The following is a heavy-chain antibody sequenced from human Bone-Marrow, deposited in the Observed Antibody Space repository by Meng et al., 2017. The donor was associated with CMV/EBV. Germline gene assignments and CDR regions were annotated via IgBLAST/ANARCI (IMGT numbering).Heavy chain of an antibody. Sequence: GESLKISCAASGFTVSSNYMSWVRQAPGKGLEWVSVIYSGGSSTYYADSVKGRFTISRDNSKNTLYLQMNSLRAEDTAVYYCAKGIGYLVIPDYWGQGTLVTVSS. CDR1: GFTVSSNY. V-gene: IGHV3-23*03. J-gene: IGHJ4*02. CDR3: AKGIGYLVIPDY. D-gene: IGHD3-9*01. CDR2: IYSGGSST.